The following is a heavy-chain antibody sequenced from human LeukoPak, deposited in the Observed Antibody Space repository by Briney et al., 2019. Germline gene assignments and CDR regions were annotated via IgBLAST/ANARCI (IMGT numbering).Heavy chain of an antibody. CDR3: AKMSSGWREGDY. D-gene: IGHD6-19*01. Sequence: GGSLRLSCAASGFTFDDYAMHWVRQAPGKGLEWVSGISWNSGSIGYADSVKGRFTISRDNAKNSLYLQMNSLRAEDTALYYCAKMSSGWREGDYWGQGTLVTVSS. CDR1: GFTFDDYA. CDR2: ISWNSGSI. V-gene: IGHV3-9*01. J-gene: IGHJ4*02.